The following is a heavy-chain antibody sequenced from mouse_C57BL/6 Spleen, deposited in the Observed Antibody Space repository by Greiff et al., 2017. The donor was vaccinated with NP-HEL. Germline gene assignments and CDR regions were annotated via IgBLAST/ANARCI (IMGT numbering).Heavy chain of an antibody. CDR1: GYTFTSYW. Sequence: QVQLQQPGAELVMPGASVKLSCKASGYTFTSYWMHWVKQRPGQGLEWIGEIDPSDSYTNYNRKFKGKSTLTVDKSSSTAYMQLSSLTSEDSAVYYCARTYYGSSYDYWGQGTTLTVSS. CDR3: ARTYYGSSYDY. V-gene: IGHV1-69*01. D-gene: IGHD1-1*01. J-gene: IGHJ2*01. CDR2: IDPSDSYT.